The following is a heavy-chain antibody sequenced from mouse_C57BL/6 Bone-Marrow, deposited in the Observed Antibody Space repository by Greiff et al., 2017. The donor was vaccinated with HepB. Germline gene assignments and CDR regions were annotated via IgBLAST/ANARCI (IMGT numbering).Heavy chain of an antibody. CDR3: ATDFYGYSAYFDY. CDR1: GFNIKDYY. J-gene: IGHJ2*01. CDR2: IDPEDGDT. Sequence: VQLQQSGAELVRPGASVKLSCTASGFNIKDYYMHWVKQRPEQGLEWIGRIDPEDGDTEYAPKFQGKDTMTADTSSTTAYLQLSSLTSEDTAVSYCATDFYGYSAYFDYWGQGTPLTVSS. V-gene: IGHV14-1*01. D-gene: IGHD1-1*01.